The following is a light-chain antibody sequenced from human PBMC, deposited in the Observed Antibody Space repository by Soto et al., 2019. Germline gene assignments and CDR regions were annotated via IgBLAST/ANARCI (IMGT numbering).Light chain of an antibody. CDR3: CSYAGSPWV. J-gene: IGLJ3*02. CDR2: DVS. Sequence: QSALTQPRSVSGSPGQSVTISCTGTSSDVGSYNYVSWYQQHPGKAPKLMIYDVSMRPSGVPDRFSGSKSANTASLTISGLQAEDEADYYCCSYAGSPWVFGGGTKVTVL. CDR1: SSDVGSYNY. V-gene: IGLV2-11*01.